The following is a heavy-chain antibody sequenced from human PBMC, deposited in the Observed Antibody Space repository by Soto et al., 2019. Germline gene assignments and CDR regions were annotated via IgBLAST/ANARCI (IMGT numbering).Heavy chain of an antibody. CDR1: GGSFSGYY. D-gene: IGHD7-27*01. Sequence: SETLSVTCAVYGGSFSGYYWSWIRQPPWKGLEWIGEIDHSGRTNYNPSLQSRVTISVDTSKNQFSLRLSPVTAADTAMYYCARVGKNSDYYYYYMDVWGKGTTVTVSS. CDR3: ARVGKNSDYYYYYMDV. J-gene: IGHJ6*03. V-gene: IGHV4-34*01. CDR2: IDHSGRT.